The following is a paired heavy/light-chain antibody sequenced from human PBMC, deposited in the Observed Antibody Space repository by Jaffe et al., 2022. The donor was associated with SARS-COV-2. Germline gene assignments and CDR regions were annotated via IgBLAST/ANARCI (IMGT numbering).Heavy chain of an antibody. J-gene: IGHJ3*02. CDR2: IGTAGDT. CDR3: ARNIGRTGAFDI. Sequence: EVQLVESGGGLVQPGGSLRLSCAASGFTFSNNDMHWVRQVTGKGLEWVSAIGTAGDTYYPGSMKGRFTISRENAKNSLYLQINSLRAGDTAVYYCARNIGRTGAFDIWGQGTMVTVSS. V-gene: IGHV3-13*01. CDR1: GFTFSNND.
Light chain of an antibody. J-gene: IGKJ1*01. CDR1: QSVSSN. V-gene: IGKV3-15*01. CDR2: GAS. CDR3: QQYNNWPSWT. Sequence: EIVMTQSPATLSVSPGERATLSCRASQSVSSNLAWYQQKPGQAPRLLIYGASTRATGIPARFSGSGSGTEFTLTISSLQSEDFAVYYCQQYNNWPSWTFGQGTKVQIK.